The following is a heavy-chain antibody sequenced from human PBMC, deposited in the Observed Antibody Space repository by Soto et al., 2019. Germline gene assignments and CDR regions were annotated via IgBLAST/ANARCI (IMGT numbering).Heavy chain of an antibody. CDR1: GYTFTSYY. Sequence: ASVKVSCKASGYTFTSYYMHWVRQAPGQGLEWMGIINPSGGSTSYAQKFQGRVTMTTDTSTSTAYMELRSLRSDDTAVYYCARAFFGYCSSTSCHYGMDVWGQGTTVT. D-gene: IGHD2-2*01. CDR3: ARAFFGYCSSTSCHYGMDV. J-gene: IGHJ6*02. CDR2: INPSGGST. V-gene: IGHV1-46*01.